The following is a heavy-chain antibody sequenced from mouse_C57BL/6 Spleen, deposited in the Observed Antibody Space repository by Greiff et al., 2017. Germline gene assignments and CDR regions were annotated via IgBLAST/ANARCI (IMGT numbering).Heavy chain of an antibody. V-gene: IGHV1-72*01. CDR1: GYTFPSYW. D-gene: IGHD1-1*01. J-gene: IGHJ3*01. Sequence: QVQLQQPGAELVKPGASVKLSCKASGYTFPSYWMHWVKQRPGRGLAWIGRIDPNSGGTKYNEQFKSKAKLTVDKPSSTAYMQLSSLTSEDSAVYFCARAPLWNYGSSVFAYWGQGTLVTVSA. CDR2: IDPNSGGT. CDR3: ARAPLWNYGSSVFAY.